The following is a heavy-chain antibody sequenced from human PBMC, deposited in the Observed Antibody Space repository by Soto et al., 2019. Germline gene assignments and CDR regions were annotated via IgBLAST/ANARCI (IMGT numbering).Heavy chain of an antibody. Sequence: GGSLRLSCAASGFTFSSYAMSWVRQAPGKGLEWVSAISGSGGSTYYADSVKGRFTTSRDNSKNTLYLQMNSLRAEDTAVYYCAREPYDSSGSSFDYWGQGTLVTVSS. D-gene: IGHD3-22*01. CDR2: ISGSGGST. J-gene: IGHJ4*02. V-gene: IGHV3-23*01. CDR1: GFTFSSYA. CDR3: AREPYDSSGSSFDY.